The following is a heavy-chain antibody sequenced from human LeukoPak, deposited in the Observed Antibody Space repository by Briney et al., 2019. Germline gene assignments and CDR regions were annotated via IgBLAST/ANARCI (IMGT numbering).Heavy chain of an antibody. J-gene: IGHJ5*02. Sequence: GGSLRLSCAASGFTFSNAWMNWVRQAPGKGLEWVSYISSSSSTIYYADSVKGRFTISRDNAKNSLYLQMNSLRAEDTAVYYCARDQGAVGYNWFDPWGQGTLVTVSS. CDR3: ARDQGAVGYNWFDP. CDR1: GFTFSNAW. V-gene: IGHV3-48*01. CDR2: ISSSSSTI. D-gene: IGHD6-19*01.